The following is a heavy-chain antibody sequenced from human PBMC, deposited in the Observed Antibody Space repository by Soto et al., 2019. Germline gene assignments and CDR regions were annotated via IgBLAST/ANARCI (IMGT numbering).Heavy chain of an antibody. Sequence: GESLKISCKGSGYSFTSYWIGWVRQMPGKGLEWMGIIYPGDSDTRYSPSFQGQVTISADKSISTAYLQWSSLKASDTAMYYCARLQYYYDSSGYSKGAYYYYYMDVWGKGTTVTVSS. CDR1: GYSFTSYW. V-gene: IGHV5-51*01. J-gene: IGHJ6*03. CDR3: ARLQYYYDSSGYSKGAYYYYYMDV. D-gene: IGHD3-22*01. CDR2: IYPGDSDT.